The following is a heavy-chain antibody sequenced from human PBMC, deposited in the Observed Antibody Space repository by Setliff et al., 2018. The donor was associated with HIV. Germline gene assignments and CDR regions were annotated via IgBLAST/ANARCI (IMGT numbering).Heavy chain of an antibody. CDR2: IDPNSGGT. Sequence: ASVKVSCKASGYSFTGHYIHWVRQAPGQGLEWLGRIDPNSGGTKYAQKFQGRVTMTRDTSITTAYMELSRLRSDDTAVYYCATHGGGYNKHAFDIWGQGTMVTVSS. CDR1: GYSFTGHY. D-gene: IGHD5-12*01. J-gene: IGHJ3*02. V-gene: IGHV1-2*06. CDR3: ATHGGGYNKHAFDI.